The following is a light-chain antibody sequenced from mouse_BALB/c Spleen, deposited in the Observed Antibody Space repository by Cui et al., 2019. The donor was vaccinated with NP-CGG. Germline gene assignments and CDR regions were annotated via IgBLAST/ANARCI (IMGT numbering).Light chain of an antibody. Sequence: QAVVTQESALTTSPGETVTLTCRSSTGAVTTSNYANWVQEKPDHLFTRLIGGTNKRAPGVPARFSGSLIGDKAALTITGAQTEDEAIYFCALWYSNHWVFGGGTKLTVL. J-gene: IGLJ1*01. CDR3: ALWYSNHWV. CDR2: GTN. CDR1: TGAVTTSNY. V-gene: IGLV1*01.